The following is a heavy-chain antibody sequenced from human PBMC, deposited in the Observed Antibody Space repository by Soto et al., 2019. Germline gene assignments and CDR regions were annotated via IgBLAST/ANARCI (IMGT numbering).Heavy chain of an antibody. D-gene: IGHD3-10*01. CDR2: IYYSGST. Sequence: SETLSLTCTVSGGAISTINYYWGWIRQPPGKGLEWIGTIYYSGSTYYTPSLKSRVTISVDTSTNQCSLKLNDVTAADTAGYYCARHLYNYGSGSYFDYWGQGTPVTVSS. CDR1: GGAISTINYY. CDR3: ARHLYNYGSGSYFDY. J-gene: IGHJ4*02. V-gene: IGHV4-39*01.